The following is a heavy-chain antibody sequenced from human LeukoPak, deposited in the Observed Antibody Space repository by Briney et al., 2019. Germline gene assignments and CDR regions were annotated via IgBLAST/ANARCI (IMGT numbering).Heavy chain of an antibody. V-gene: IGHV3-23*01. CDR2: ISDSGGST. Sequence: GGTLRLSCAASGFTFSSSGISWVRQAPGKGLEWVSGISDSGGSTYYADSVKGRFTISRDNSKNTLYLQMNSLRAEDTAVYYCAKGRWELLTDAFDIWGQGTMVTVSS. J-gene: IGHJ3*02. D-gene: IGHD1-26*01. CDR3: AKGRWELLTDAFDI. CDR1: GFTFSSSG.